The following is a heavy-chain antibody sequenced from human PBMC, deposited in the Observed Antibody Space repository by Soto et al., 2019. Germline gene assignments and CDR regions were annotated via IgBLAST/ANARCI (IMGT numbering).Heavy chain of an antibody. CDR2: INPSGGST. D-gene: IGHD3-10*01. CDR3: ARGRYYGSGKWFMVY. Sequence: VASVKVSCKASGCTFTSYCMHWVRQAPGQGLEWMGIINPSGGSTSYAQKFQGRVTMTRDTSTSTVYMELSSLRSEDTAVYYCARGRYYGSGKWFMVYWGQGTLVTVSS. CDR1: GCTFTSYC. J-gene: IGHJ4*02. V-gene: IGHV1-46*03.